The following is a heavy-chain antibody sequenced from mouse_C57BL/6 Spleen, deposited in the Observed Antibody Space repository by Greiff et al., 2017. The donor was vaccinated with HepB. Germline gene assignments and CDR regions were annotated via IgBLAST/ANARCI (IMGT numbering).Heavy chain of an antibody. CDR1: GYTFTSYW. V-gene: IGHV1-69*01. CDR3: ARGRGRDYFDY. J-gene: IGHJ2*01. Sequence: VQLQQSGAELVMPGASVKLSCKASGYTFTSYWMHWVKQRPGQGLEWIGEIDPSDSYTNYNQKFKGKSTLTVDKSSSTAYMQLSSLTSEDSAVYYCARGRGRDYFDYWGQGTTLTVSS. CDR2: IDPSDSYT. D-gene: IGHD6-1*01.